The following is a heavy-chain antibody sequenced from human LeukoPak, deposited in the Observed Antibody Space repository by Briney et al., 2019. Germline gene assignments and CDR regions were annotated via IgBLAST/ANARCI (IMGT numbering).Heavy chain of an antibody. CDR3: ARAALAGAPLYYYYYMDV. CDR2: IIPIFGTA. J-gene: IGHJ6*03. D-gene: IGHD1-26*01. V-gene: IGHV1-69*13. Sequence: SVKVSCKASGGTFSSYAISWVRQAPGQGLEWMGGIIPIFGTANYAQKFQGRVTITADESTSTAYMELSSLRSEDTAVYYCARAALAGAPLYYYYYMDVWGKGTTVTVSS. CDR1: GGTFSSYA.